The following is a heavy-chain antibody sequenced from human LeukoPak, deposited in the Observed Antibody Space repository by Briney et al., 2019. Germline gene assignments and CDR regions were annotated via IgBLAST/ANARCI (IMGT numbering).Heavy chain of an antibody. CDR1: GYTFTSYY. Sequence: ASVKVSCKASGYTFTSYYMHWVRQAPGQGLEWMGIINPSGGSTSYAQKFQGRVTMTRDTSTSTVYMELSSLRSEDTAVYYCARAGLYSSSSALAADYWGQGTLVTVST. J-gene: IGHJ4*02. CDR2: INPSGGST. D-gene: IGHD6-6*01. V-gene: IGHV1-46*01. CDR3: ARAGLYSSSSALAADY.